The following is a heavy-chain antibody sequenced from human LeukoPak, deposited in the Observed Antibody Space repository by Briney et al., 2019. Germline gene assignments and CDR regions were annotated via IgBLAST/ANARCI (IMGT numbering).Heavy chain of an antibody. J-gene: IGHJ5*02. CDR2: IYYSGST. Sequence: SETLSLTCTGSGVSISSYYWSWIRQPPGKGLEGSGYIYYSGSTNYNPSLKRRVTISVDTSKNQFSLKLSSVTAADTAVYYCARSGSSWYSGWFDPWGQGTLVTVSS. CDR1: GVSISSYY. CDR3: ARSGSSWYSGWFDP. D-gene: IGHD6-13*01. V-gene: IGHV4-59*01.